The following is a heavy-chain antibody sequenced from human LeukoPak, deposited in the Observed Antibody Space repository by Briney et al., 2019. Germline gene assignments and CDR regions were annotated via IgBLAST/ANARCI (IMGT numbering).Heavy chain of an antibody. CDR2: IKTDGTYT. CDR3: VADLGDYADF. J-gene: IGHJ4*02. CDR1: GFTLSSHW. Sequence: GGSLRLSCAASGFTLSSHWMTWVRQAPGEGLVWVSRIKTDGTYTSNADSVKGRFTISRDNAKSTLYLQMNSLRVEDTAVYYCVADLGDYADFWGQGTLVTVSS. V-gene: IGHV3-74*01.